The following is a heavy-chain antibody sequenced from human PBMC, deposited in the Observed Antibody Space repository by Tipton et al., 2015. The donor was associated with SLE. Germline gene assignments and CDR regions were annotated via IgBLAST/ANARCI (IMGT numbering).Heavy chain of an antibody. CDR1: GGSFSGYY. V-gene: IGHV4-34*01. J-gene: IGHJ4*02. CDR3: ARGSGAVAEDY. CDR2: INHSGST. D-gene: IGHD6-19*01. Sequence: TLSLTCAVYGGSFSGYYWSWIRQPPGKGLEWIGEINHSGSTNYNPSLKSRVTISVDTSKNQFSLKLSSVTAADTAVSYCARGSGAVAEDYWGQGTLVTVSS.